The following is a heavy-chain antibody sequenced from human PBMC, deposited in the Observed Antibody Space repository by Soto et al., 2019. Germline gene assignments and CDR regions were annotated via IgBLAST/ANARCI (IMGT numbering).Heavy chain of an antibody. V-gene: IGHV5-51*01. CDR3: AREGYGGYCSGGTCYGDAFDN. D-gene: IGHD2-15*01. Sequence: GESLKISCQGSGYSFTSYWIGWVRQMPGKGLEWMGIIYPGDSDTRYSPSFQGQVTISADKSFSTAYLQWSSLKATDTAVYYCAREGYGGYCSGGTCYGDAFDNWGQGTMVTVSS. CDR2: IYPGDSDT. CDR1: GYSFTSYW. J-gene: IGHJ3*02.